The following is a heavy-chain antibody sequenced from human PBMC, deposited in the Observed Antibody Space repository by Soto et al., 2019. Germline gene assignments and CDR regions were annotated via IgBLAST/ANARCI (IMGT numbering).Heavy chain of an antibody. CDR3: ARRSLTYYYDSSGYYSEY. J-gene: IGHJ4*02. CDR2: IYYSGST. V-gene: IGHV4-39*01. Sequence: SETLSLTCTVSGGSISSSSYYWGWIRQPPGKGLEWIGSIYYSGSTYYNPSLKSRVTISVDTSKNQFSLKLSSVTAADTAVYYCARRSLTYYYDSSGYYSEYWGQGTLVTVSS. D-gene: IGHD3-22*01. CDR1: GGSISSSSYY.